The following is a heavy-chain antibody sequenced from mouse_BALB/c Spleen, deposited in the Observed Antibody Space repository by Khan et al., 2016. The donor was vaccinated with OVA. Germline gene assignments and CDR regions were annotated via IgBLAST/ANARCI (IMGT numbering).Heavy chain of an antibody. J-gene: IGHJ1*01. D-gene: IGHD2-5*01. Sequence: EVELVESGGGLVQPGGSRKLSCAASGFTFSSFGMHWVRQAPKQGLEWVAYMSSGSSTIYYVDTVKGRFTISRDNPKNTLFLPMTSLRSEDTAMFYFARSGSNFYGYFDDWGAGTSVTVSS. CDR3: ARSGSNFYGYFDD. V-gene: IGHV5-17*02. CDR1: GFTFSSFG. CDR2: MSSGSSTI.